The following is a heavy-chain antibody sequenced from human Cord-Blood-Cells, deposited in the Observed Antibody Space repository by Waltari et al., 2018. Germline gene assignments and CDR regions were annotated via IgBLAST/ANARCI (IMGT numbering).Heavy chain of an antibody. V-gene: IGHV1-2*02. J-gene: IGHJ3*02. CDR2: INPNSGGT. CDR3: ARANWGRGDAFDI. Sequence: QVQLVQSGAEVKKPGVSVKVSCKASGYTFTGYYTHWVRQAPGQGLEWMGWINPNSGGTNDAQKFQGRVTMTRDTSISTAYMELSRLRSDDTAVYYCARANWGRGDAFDIWGQGTMVTVSS. D-gene: IGHD7-27*01. CDR1: GYTFTGYY.